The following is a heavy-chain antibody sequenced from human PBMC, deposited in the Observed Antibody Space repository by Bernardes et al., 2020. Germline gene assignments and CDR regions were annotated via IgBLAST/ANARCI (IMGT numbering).Heavy chain of an antibody. CDR2: IYWNDDK. Sequence: SVPTLVKPTQTLTLTCTFSGFSLSTSGVGVGWIRQPPGKALEWLALIYWNDDKRYSPSLKSRLTITKDTSKNQVVLTMTNMDPVDTATYYCAHFTYYDSTIDYWGQGTLVTVSS. D-gene: IGHD3-22*01. CDR3: AHFTYYDSTIDY. J-gene: IGHJ4*02. CDR1: GFSLSTSGVG. V-gene: IGHV2-5*01.